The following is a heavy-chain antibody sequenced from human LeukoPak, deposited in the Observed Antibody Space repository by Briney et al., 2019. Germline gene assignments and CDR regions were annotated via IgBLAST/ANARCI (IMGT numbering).Heavy chain of an antibody. CDR1: GYTFTGYY. D-gene: IGHD2-2*01. J-gene: IGHJ6*02. V-gene: IGHV1-2*02. Sequence: ASVKLSCKASGYTFTGYYMHWVRQAPGQGLEWMGWINPNSGGTEYAQKFQARVTMSRDTSITTAYMELSRLRSDDTAMYYCARDHCTRSSCYEDHYYGMDVWGQGTTVTVSS. CDR2: INPNSGGT. CDR3: ARDHCTRSSCYEDHYYGMDV.